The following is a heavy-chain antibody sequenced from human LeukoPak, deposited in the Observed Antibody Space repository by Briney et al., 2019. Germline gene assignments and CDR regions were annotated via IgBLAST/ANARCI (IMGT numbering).Heavy chain of an antibody. V-gene: IGHV3-23*01. D-gene: IGHD4-17*01. CDR1: GFTFSSYA. CDR3: AKRDGDYGRGYPGPDYYYYMDV. J-gene: IGHJ6*03. CDR2: ISGSGGST. Sequence: PGGSLRLSCAASGFTFSSYAMSWVRQAPGKGLEWVSAISGSGGSTYYADSVKGRFTISRDNSKNTLYLQMNSLRAEDTAVYYCAKRDGDYGRGYPGPDYYYYMDVWGKGTTVTVSS.